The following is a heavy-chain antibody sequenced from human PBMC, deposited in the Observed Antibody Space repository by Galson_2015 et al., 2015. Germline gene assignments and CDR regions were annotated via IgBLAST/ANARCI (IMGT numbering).Heavy chain of an antibody. D-gene: IGHD3-22*01. V-gene: IGHV3-15*01. CDR2: IKSKTDGGTT. CDR3: TIFDDSSGPPFY. Sequence: SLRLPCAASGFTFSNAWMSWVRQAPGKGLGWVGRIKSKTDGGTTDYAAPVKGRFTISRDDSKNTLYLQMNSLKTEDTAVYYFTIFDDSSGPPFYWVQGTLVTVSS. J-gene: IGHJ4*02. CDR1: GFTFSNAW.